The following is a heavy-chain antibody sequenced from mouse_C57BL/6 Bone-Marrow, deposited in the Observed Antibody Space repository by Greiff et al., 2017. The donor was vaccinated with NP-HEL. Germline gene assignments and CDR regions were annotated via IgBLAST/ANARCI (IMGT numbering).Heavy chain of an antibody. D-gene: IGHD4-1*01. CDR1: GYTFTSYG. CDR2: IYPRSGNT. Sequence: LQESGAELARPGASVKLSCKASGYTFTSYGISWVKQRTGQGLEWIGEIYPRSGNTYYNEKFKGKATLTADKSSSTAYMELRSLTSEDSAVYFCARERNWAWFAYWGQGTLVTVSA. V-gene: IGHV1-81*01. J-gene: IGHJ3*01. CDR3: ARERNWAWFAY.